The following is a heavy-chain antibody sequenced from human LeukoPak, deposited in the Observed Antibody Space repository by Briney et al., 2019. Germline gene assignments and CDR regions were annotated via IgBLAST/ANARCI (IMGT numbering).Heavy chain of an antibody. V-gene: IGHV3-9*01. CDR3: AKDVSTTPHFFDY. J-gene: IGHJ4*02. CDR2: ISWNSGSI. D-gene: IGHD1-14*01. CDR1: GFTFDDYA. Sequence: GGSLRLSCAASGFTFDDYAMHWVRQAPGKGLEWVSGISWNSGSIGYADSVKGRFTISRDNAKNSLYLQMNSLRAEDTALYYCAKDVSTTPHFFDYWGQGTLVTVSS.